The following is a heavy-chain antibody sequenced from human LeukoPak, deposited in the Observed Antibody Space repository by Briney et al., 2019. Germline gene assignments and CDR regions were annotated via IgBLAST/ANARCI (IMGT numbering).Heavy chain of an antibody. J-gene: IGHJ4*02. CDR3: AREGYRIIDY. CDR1: GGTFSSYA. Sequence: ASVTVSFTASGGTFSSYAISWVRQAPGQGLEWMGWISAYNGNTNYAQKLQGRVTMTTDTSTSTAYMELRSLRSDDTAVYYCAREGYRIIDYWGQGTLVTVSS. V-gene: IGHV1-18*01. D-gene: IGHD5-18*01. CDR2: ISAYNGNT.